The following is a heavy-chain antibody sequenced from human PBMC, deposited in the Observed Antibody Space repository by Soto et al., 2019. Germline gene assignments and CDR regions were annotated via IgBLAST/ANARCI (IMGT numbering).Heavy chain of an antibody. V-gene: IGHV4-59*01. CDR2: IYYSGST. J-gene: IGHJ5*02. Sequence: PSETLSLTCTVSGGSISSYYWSWIRQPPGKGLEWIGYIYYSGSTNYNPSLKSRVTISVDTSKNQFSLKLTSVTAADTAVYYCARERVASPTNWFDPWGQGNPVTVSS. CDR3: ARERVASPTNWFDP. D-gene: IGHD3-3*01. CDR1: GGSISSYY.